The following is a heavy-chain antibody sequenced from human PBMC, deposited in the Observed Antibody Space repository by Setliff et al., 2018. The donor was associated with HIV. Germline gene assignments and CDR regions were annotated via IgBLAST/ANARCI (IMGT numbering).Heavy chain of an antibody. J-gene: IGHJ4*02. D-gene: IGHD3-3*01. V-gene: IGHV3-11*01. CDR2: ISSSGTTI. CDR1: GFTVSSNY. CDR3: ARDVSWRVRTYIDY. Sequence: GGSLRLSCAASGFTVSSNYMSWVRQAPGKGLEVVSYISSSGTTIAYADSVKGRFTISRDNAKSSVYLQMNSLRAADTGVYYCARDVSWRVRTYIDYWGLGALVTVSA.